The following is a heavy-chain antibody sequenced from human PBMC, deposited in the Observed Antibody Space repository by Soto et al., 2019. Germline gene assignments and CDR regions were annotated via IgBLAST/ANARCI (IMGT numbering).Heavy chain of an antibody. D-gene: IGHD2-21*01. Sequence: GGSLRLSCAASGFTFSSYAMSWVRQAPGKVLEWVSAISGSGGSTYYADSVKGRFTISRDNSKNTLYLQMNSLRAEDTAVYYCAKHIRGPKYYFDYWGQGTLVTVSS. J-gene: IGHJ4*02. CDR3: AKHIRGPKYYFDY. CDR1: GFTFSSYA. CDR2: ISGSGGST. V-gene: IGHV3-23*01.